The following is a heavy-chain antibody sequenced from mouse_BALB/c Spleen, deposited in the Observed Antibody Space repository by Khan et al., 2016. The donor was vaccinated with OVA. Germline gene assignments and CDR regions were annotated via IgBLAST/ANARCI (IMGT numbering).Heavy chain of an antibody. CDR2: ISSDGSYT. J-gene: IGHJ3*01. V-gene: IGHV5-6*01. CDR3: ASHLTGSFAY. D-gene: IGHD4-1*01. CDR1: GFTFSSFA. Sequence: EVELVESGGDLVKPGGSQKLSCAASGFTFSSFAMSWVRQTPDKRLEWVATISSDGSYTYYPDSVKGRFTISRDNVKNTLFLQMSSLKSEDTAMFYCASHLTGSFAYGGQGTLVTVSA.